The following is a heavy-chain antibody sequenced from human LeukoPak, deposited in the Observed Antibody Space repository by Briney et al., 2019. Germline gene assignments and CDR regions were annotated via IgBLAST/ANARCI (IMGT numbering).Heavy chain of an antibody. D-gene: IGHD5-18*01. CDR2: INSDGSST. CDR3: ARGGAYSYGYLDY. J-gene: IGHJ4*02. V-gene: IGHV3-74*01. Sequence: GGSLRLSCAASGFTLSSYWMHWVRQAPGKGLVWVSRINSDGSSTSYADSVKGRFTISRDNAKNTLYLQMNILRAEDTAVYYCARGGAYSYGYLDYWGQGTLVTVSS. CDR1: GFTLSSYW.